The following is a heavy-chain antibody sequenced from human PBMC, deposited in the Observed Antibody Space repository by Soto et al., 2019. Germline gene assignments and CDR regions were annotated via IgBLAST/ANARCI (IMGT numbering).Heavy chain of an antibody. Sequence: PGGSLRLSCAASGFTFSSYWMSWVRQAPGKGLEWVANIKQDGSEKYYVDSVKGRFTISRDNAKNSLYLQMNSLRAEDTTVYYCAREGLERYFDYWGQGTLVTVSS. CDR2: IKQDGSEK. CDR3: AREGLERYFDY. D-gene: IGHD1-1*01. J-gene: IGHJ4*02. V-gene: IGHV3-7*01. CDR1: GFTFSSYW.